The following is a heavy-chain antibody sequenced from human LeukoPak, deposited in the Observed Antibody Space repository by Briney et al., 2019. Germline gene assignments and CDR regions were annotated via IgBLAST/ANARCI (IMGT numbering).Heavy chain of an antibody. J-gene: IGHJ4*02. Sequence: SETLSLTCTVSGGSISSGSYYWSWIRQPAGKGLEWIGRIYTSGSTNYNPSLKSRITISVDTSLNHFSLKLSSVTAADTAVYYCARTRNSGSSDYWGQGTLVTVSS. V-gene: IGHV4-61*02. CDR2: IYTSGST. CDR1: GGSISSGSYY. D-gene: IGHD5-12*01. CDR3: ARTRNSGSSDY.